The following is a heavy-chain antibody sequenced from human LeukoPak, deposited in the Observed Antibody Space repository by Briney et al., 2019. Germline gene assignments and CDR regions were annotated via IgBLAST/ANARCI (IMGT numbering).Heavy chain of an antibody. J-gene: IGHJ4*02. CDR2: IWYDGSNK. V-gene: IGHV3-33*01. CDR1: GFTFSSYG. CDR3: ARDSSVYYYDSSGYFDY. D-gene: IGHD3-22*01. Sequence: GGSLRLSCAASGFTFSSYGMHWVRQAPGKGLEWVAVIWYDGSNKYYADSVKGRFTISRDNSKNTLYLQMNSLRAEDTAVYCCARDSSVYYYDSSGYFDYWGQGTLVTVSS.